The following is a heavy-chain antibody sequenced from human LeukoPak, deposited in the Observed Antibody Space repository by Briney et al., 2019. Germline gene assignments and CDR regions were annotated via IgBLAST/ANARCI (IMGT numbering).Heavy chain of an antibody. CDR2: IIPILDIA. D-gene: IGHD3-22*01. CDR1: GGTFSSYA. J-gene: IGHJ4*02. Sequence: SVKVSCKASGGTFSSYAISWVRQAPGQGLEWMGRIIPILDIANYAQKFQGRVTITADKSTSTAYMELSSLRSEDTAVYYCASAPPPDSSGYYYGGREDYWGQGTLVTVSS. V-gene: IGHV1-69*04. CDR3: ASAPPPDSSGYYYGGREDY.